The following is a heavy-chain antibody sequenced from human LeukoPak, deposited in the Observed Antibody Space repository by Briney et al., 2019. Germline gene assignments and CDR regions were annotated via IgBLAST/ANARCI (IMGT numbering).Heavy chain of an antibody. CDR3: ATTTVVTPGSKLRYFDY. D-gene: IGHD4-23*01. Sequence: SVKVSCKASGGTFTSYAISGVRQAPGQGLEWRGRIIPILGIANYAQKFQGRVTITADNSTSTAYMELSSLRSEDTAVYYCATTTVVTPGSKLRYFDYWGQGTLVTVSS. J-gene: IGHJ4*02. CDR2: IIPILGIA. V-gene: IGHV1-69*04. CDR1: GGTFTSYA.